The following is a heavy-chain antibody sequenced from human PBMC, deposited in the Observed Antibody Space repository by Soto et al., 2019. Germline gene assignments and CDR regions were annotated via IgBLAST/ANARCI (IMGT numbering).Heavy chain of an antibody. CDR3: ARVGLEADYDPFHYGMDV. J-gene: IGHJ6*02. CDR2: IYYSGST. V-gene: IGHV4-59*01. D-gene: IGHD3-22*01. CDR1: GGSISSYY. Sequence: PSETLSLTCTVSGGSISSYYWSWIRQPPGKGLEWIGYIYYSGSTNYNPSLKSRVTMSVDTSKNQFSLKLSSVTAADTAVYYCARVGLEADYDPFHYGMDVWGQGTTVTVSS.